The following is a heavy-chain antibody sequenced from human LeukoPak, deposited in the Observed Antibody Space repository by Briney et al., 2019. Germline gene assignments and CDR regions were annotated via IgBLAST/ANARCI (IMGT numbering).Heavy chain of an antibody. D-gene: IGHD2-15*01. CDR1: GYTFTNYA. CDR3: ARLPTRGKENVVFDP. CDR2: INPNSGGT. Sequence: GASVKVSCKASGYTFTNYAISWVRQAPGQGLEWMGWINPNSGGTNYAQKFQGRVTMTRDTSISTAYMELSRLRSDDTAVYYCARLPTRGKENVVFDPWGQGTLVTVSS. J-gene: IGHJ5*02. V-gene: IGHV1-2*02.